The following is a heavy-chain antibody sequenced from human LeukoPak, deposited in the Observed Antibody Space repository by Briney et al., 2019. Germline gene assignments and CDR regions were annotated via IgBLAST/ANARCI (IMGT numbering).Heavy chain of an antibody. V-gene: IGHV4-59*01. CDR3: ARVGSGSFDY. J-gene: IGHJ4*02. D-gene: IGHD6-19*01. CDR2: SYSSGST. Sequence: SETLSLTCTVSGGSISTYYWSWIRQPPGKGLEWTGYSYSSGSTYCNPSLKSRVTISVDTSKNQFSLNLSSVTAADTAVYYCARVGSGSFDYWGQGTLVTVSS. CDR1: GGSISTYY.